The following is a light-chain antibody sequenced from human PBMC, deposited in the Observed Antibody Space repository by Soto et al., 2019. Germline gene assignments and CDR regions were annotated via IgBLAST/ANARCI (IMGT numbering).Light chain of an antibody. CDR3: CSYAGSYTPFYV. CDR2: DVS. J-gene: IGLJ1*01. V-gene: IGLV2-11*01. CDR1: SSDVGGYNY. Sequence: QSALTQPRSVSGSPGQSVTISCTGTSSDVGGYNYVSWYQQHPGKAPKLMIYDVSKRPSGVPDRFSGSKSGNTASLPISGLQAEDEADYYCCSYAGSYTPFYVFGTGTKLTVL.